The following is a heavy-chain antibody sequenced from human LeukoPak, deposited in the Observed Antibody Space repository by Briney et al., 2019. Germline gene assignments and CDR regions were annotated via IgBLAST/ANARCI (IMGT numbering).Heavy chain of an antibody. V-gene: IGHV3-30*19. J-gene: IGHJ3*02. CDR1: GFTFSSYG. Sequence: PGGSLRLSCAASGFTFSSYGMHWVRQAPGKGLEWVAVISYDGSNKYYADSVKGRFTISRDNSKNTLYLQMNSLRAEDTAVYYCARYGKQQLDQVAFDIWGQGTMVTVSS. D-gene: IGHD6-13*01. CDR2: ISYDGSNK. CDR3: ARYGKQQLDQVAFDI.